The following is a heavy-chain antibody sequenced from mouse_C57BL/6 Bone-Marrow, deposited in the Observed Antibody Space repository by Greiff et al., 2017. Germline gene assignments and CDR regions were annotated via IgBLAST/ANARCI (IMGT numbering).Heavy chain of an antibody. J-gene: IGHJ1*01. CDR2: SRNKATDYTT. V-gene: IGHV7-1*02. Sequence: EVKLVESGGGLVQPGGSLRLSCATSGFTFSDFYMEWVRQPPGKRLAWIAASRNKATDYTTEYSASVKGRFIVSRDTSQSILYLQMNALRAEDTASDYCARDYYGSSYWYVDVWGAGTTVTVTS. CDR3: ARDYYGSSYWYVDV. D-gene: IGHD1-1*01. CDR1: GFTFSDFY.